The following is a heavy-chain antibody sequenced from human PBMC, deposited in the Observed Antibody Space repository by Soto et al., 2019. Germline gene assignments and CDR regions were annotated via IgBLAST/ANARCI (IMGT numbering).Heavy chain of an antibody. CDR3: ARHRALWFGEPTDAFDI. CDR2: IYYSGST. D-gene: IGHD3-10*01. J-gene: IGHJ3*02. V-gene: IGHV4-39*01. Sequence: QLQLQESGPGLVKPSETLSLTCTVSGGSISSSSYYWGWIRQPPGKGLEWIGSIYYSGSTYYNPSLKSRVTISVDTSKNQFALKLSSVTAADTAVYYCARHRALWFGEPTDAFDIWGQGTMVTVSS. CDR1: GGSISSSSYY.